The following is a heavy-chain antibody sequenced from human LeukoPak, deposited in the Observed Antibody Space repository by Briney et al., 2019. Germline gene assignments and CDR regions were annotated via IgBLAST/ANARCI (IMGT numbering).Heavy chain of an antibody. D-gene: IGHD3-10*01. J-gene: IGHJ4*02. CDR2: IFSGNST. CDR3: AGGYLEDY. CDR1: RFTVSSNY. V-gene: IGHV3-66*01. Sequence: PGESLRLSCAASRFTVSSNYMSWVRQAPGKGLEWVSVIFSGNSTYYADSVRGRFTISRDNSKNTLYLQMNSLRVEDTAVYFCAGGYLEDYWGQGTLVTVSS.